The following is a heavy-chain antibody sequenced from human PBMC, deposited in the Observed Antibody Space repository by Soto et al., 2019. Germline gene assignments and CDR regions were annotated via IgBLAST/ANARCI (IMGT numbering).Heavy chain of an antibody. CDR3: ARGGVPAAMSY. CDR1: ESTFITFG. D-gene: IGHD2-2*01. CDR2: INIVGSTT. V-gene: IGHV3-74*01. Sequence: EVQLVESGGGLVQPGGSLGLSCAASESTFITFGLHWARQAPGGGLGWLSRINIVGSTTNYADSVRGRFTTSGDNDKNTLYLQMNSLGAEDTAVYYWARGGVPAAMSYWGQGTLVTVSS. J-gene: IGHJ4*02.